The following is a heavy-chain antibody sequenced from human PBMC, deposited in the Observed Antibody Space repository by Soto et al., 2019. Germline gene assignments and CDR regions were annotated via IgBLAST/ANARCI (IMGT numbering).Heavy chain of an antibody. CDR2: IYYSGAT. J-gene: IGHJ4*02. CDR1: GYSISSSNW. Sequence: PSETLSLTCAVSGYSISSSNWWGWIRQPPGKGLEWIGYIYYSGATYYNPSLKSRVTLSVDTSKNQFSLTLTSVTAADTAVYYCALRSMAVVPEYWGQGTLVTVSS. V-gene: IGHV4-28*01. CDR3: ALRSMAVVPEY. D-gene: IGHD3-22*01.